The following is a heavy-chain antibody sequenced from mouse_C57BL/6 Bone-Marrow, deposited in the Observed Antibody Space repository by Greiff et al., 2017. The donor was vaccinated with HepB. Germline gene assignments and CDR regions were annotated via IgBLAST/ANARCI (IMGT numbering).Heavy chain of an antibody. CDR2: IYPGSGNT. J-gene: IGHJ2*01. CDR3: ARGTRVWLPNFDY. CDR1: GYTFTDYY. Sequence: QVQLQQSGAELVRPGASVKLSCKASGYTFTDYYINWVKQRPGQGLELIARIYPGSGNTYYNEKFKGKATLTAEKSSSTAYMQLSSLTSEDSAVYFCARGTRVWLPNFDYWGQGTTLTVSS. D-gene: IGHD2-2*01. V-gene: IGHV1-76*01.